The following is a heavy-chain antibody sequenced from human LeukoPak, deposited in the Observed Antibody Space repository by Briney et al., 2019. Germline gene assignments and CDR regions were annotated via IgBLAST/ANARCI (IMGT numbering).Heavy chain of an antibody. CDR2: ISWNSGSI. V-gene: IGHV3-9*01. CDR3: AKGRRELLWFGEFDY. D-gene: IGHD3-10*01. CDR1: GFTFYDYA. Sequence: PGGSLRLFCSASGFTFYDYAIDWVRPAPGKGLEWVSGISWNSGSIGYADSVKGRFTISRDNAKNSLYLQMNSLRAEDTALYYCAKGRRELLWFGEFDYWGQGVLVTVSS. J-gene: IGHJ4*02.